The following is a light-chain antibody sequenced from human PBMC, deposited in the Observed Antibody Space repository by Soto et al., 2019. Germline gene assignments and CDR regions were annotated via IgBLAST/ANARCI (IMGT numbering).Light chain of an antibody. CDR2: AAS. CDR1: QSISSY. CDR3: QQSYSTPIFT. J-gene: IGKJ3*01. Sequence: DIQMTQSPSSLSASVGDRVTITCRASQSISSYLNWYQQKPGKAPKLLIYAASSLQRGVPSRVSGSGSGTDFTLTISSLQPEDFATYYCQQSYSTPIFTFGPGTKVDIK. V-gene: IGKV1-39*01.